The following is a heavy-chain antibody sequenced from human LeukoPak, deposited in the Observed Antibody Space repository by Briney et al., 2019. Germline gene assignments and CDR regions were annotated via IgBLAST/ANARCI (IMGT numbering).Heavy chain of an antibody. CDR1: GGSISSGGYY. Sequence: PSQTLSLTCTVSGGSISSGGYYWSWIRQHPGKGLEWIGYIYYSGSTYYNPSLKSRVTISVDTSKNQFSLKLSFVTAADTAVYYCARTCWFGRTFGLDYWGQGTLVTVSS. CDR2: IYYSGST. J-gene: IGHJ4*02. V-gene: IGHV4-31*03. CDR3: ARTCWFGRTFGLDY. D-gene: IGHD3-10*01.